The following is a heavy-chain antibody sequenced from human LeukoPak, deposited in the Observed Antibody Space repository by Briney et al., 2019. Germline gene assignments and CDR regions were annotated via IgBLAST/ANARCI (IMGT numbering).Heavy chain of an antibody. CDR1: GYTFTSYD. Sequence: ASVKVSCKASGYTFTSYDINWARQATGQGLEWMGWMNPNSGNTGYAQKFQGRVTMTRNTSISTAYMELSSLRSEDTAVYYCARATITMVRGARGYWFDPWGQGTLVTVSS. CDR2: MNPNSGNT. V-gene: IGHV1-8*01. CDR3: ARATITMVRGARGYWFDP. D-gene: IGHD3-10*01. J-gene: IGHJ5*02.